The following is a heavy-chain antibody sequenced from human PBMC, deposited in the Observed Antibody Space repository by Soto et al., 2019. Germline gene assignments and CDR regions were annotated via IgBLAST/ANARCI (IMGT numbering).Heavy chain of an antibody. CDR3: ARDPNYYGSGSYYNAPFCYGMDV. CDR2: ISSSSSTI. V-gene: IGHV3-48*01. J-gene: IGHJ6*02. D-gene: IGHD3-10*01. CDR1: GFTFSSYS. Sequence: GGSLRLSCAASGFTFSSYSMNWVRQAPGKGLEWVSYISSSSSTIYYADSVKGRFTISRDNAKNSLYLQMNSLRAEDTAVYYCARDPNYYGSGSYYNAPFCYGMDVRGPGTTVTVSS.